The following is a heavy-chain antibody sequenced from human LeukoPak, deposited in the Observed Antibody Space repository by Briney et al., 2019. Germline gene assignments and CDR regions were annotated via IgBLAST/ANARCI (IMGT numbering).Heavy chain of an antibody. Sequence: PSETLSLTCAVSGGSISSGGYYWRWIRQPPGKGLGWIGEINHSGSTNYNPSLKGRVTISVDTSKNQFSLKLSSVTAADTAVYYCARGRRFYTPYDYWGQGTLVTVSS. D-gene: IGHD3-16*01. V-gene: IGHV4-34*01. CDR2: INHSGST. J-gene: IGHJ4*02. CDR3: ARGRRFYTPYDY. CDR1: GGSISSGGYY.